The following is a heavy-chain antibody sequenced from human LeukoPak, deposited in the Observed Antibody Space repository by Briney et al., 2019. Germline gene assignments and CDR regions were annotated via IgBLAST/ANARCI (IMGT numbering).Heavy chain of an antibody. CDR1: GFTFSSYS. CDR3: VRDKYYYDSSASSDFDY. D-gene: IGHD3-22*01. CDR2: ISSSSSYI. Sequence: GGSLRLSCAASGFTFSSYSMNWVRQAPGKGLEWVSSISSSSSYIYYADSVKGRFTISRDNAKNSLYLQMNSPRAEDTAVYYCVRDKYYYDSSASSDFDYWGQGTLVTVSS. V-gene: IGHV3-21*01. J-gene: IGHJ4*02.